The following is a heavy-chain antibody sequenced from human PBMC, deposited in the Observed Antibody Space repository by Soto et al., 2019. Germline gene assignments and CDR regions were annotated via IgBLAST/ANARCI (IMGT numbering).Heavy chain of an antibody. CDR1: GYRFTNYY. V-gene: IGHV1-46*01. J-gene: IGHJ4*02. CDR2: INPSGGST. Sequence: GASVKLSCTESGYRFTNYYIHWVRQAPGQGLEWMAVINPSGGSTRYAQKFQGRVTMTRDTSTSTVYMELSSLRSEDTVVYYCAKTYGFLGGYYFDYWGQGTLVTVSS. CDR3: AKTYGFLGGYYFDY. D-gene: IGHD3-16*01.